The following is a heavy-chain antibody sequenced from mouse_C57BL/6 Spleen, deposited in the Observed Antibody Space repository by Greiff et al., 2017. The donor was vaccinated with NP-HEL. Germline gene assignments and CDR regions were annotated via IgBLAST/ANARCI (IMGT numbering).Heavy chain of an antibody. CDR2: IHPNSGST. Sequence: QVQLQQPGAELVKPGASVKLSCKASGYTFTSYWMHWVKQRPGQGLEWIGMIHPNSGSTNYNEKFKSKATLSVDKSSSTAYMQLSSLTSEDSAVYYCATEAGNIYYYGSSYRAYAMDYWGQGTSVTVSS. V-gene: IGHV1-64*01. D-gene: IGHD1-1*01. CDR3: ATEAGNIYYYGSSYRAYAMDY. J-gene: IGHJ4*01. CDR1: GYTFTSYW.